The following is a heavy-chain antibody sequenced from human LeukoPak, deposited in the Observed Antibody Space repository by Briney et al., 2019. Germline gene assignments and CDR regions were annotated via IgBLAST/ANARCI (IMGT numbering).Heavy chain of an antibody. CDR1: GGSISSYY. D-gene: IGHD3-9*01. CDR2: IYYSGST. CDR3: ARVGSHFDWLLLADY. J-gene: IGHJ4*02. Sequence: SETLSLTCTVSGGSISSYYWSWIRQPPGKGLEWIGYIYYSGSTNYNPSLKSRVTISVDTSKNQFSLKLSSVTAADTAVYYCARVGSHFDWLLLADYWGQGTLVTVSS. V-gene: IGHV4-59*01.